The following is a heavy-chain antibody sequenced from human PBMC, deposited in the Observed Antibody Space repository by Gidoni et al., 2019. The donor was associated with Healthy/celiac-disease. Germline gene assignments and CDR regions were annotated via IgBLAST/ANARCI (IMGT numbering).Heavy chain of an antibody. CDR1: GDTLSSYA. CDR2: IIPSLGIA. CDR3: ARDLDCSSTSCMTYYYYGMDV. D-gene: IGHD2-2*01. V-gene: IGHV1-69*04. Sequence: QVQLVQSGAAGKKPGSSVKVSCKASGDTLSSYALSWVRQAPGQGLEWMGRIIPSLGIANYAQKFQGRVTITADKSTSTAYMELSSLRSEDTAVYYCARDLDCSSTSCMTYYYYGMDVWGQGTTVTVSS. J-gene: IGHJ6*02.